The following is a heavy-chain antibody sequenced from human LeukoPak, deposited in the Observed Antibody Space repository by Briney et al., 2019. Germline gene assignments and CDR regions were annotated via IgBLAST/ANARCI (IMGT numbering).Heavy chain of an antibody. CDR3: ASWGGTRPGFGWAAFDI. D-gene: IGHD1-1*01. V-gene: IGHV4-4*02. CDR2: IYHSGST. J-gene: IGHJ3*02. CDR1: GGSISSSNW. Sequence: SETLSLTCAVSGGSISSSNWWSWVRQPPGKGLEWIGEIYHSGSTNYNPSLKSRVTISVDKSKNQFSLKLSSVTAADTAVYYCASWGGTRPGFGWAAFDIWGQGTMVTVSS.